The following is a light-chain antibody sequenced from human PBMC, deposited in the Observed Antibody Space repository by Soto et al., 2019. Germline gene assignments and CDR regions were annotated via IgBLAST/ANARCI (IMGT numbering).Light chain of an antibody. CDR3: QQYESSWT. CDR2: VAS. J-gene: IGKJ1*01. CDR1: QSISSTF. V-gene: IGKV3-20*01. Sequence: EIVLTQSPGTLSLSPGEGATLSCRASQSISSTFLAWYQHKPGQAPRVLIYVASRRAAGLPDRFSGSGSGTDFTFTIRRLAPEDFEVYYCQQYESSWTLGQGTKGEVK.